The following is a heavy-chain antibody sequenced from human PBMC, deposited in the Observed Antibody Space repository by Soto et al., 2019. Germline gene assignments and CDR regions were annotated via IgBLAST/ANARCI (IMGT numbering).Heavy chain of an antibody. CDR2: ISYDGSQK. J-gene: IGHJ4*02. CDR1: GFTFRTYC. CDR3: AKETPGGWHGLDN. V-gene: IGHV3-30*18. Sequence: GGSLRLSCAASGFTFRTYCIHWVRQAPCKGLEWVAAISYDGSQKYYADSVKGRFTISRDSAKSTVYLEMNSLSIEDAAVYYCAKETPGGWHGLDNWCQGTLVTVS. D-gene: IGHD6-19*01.